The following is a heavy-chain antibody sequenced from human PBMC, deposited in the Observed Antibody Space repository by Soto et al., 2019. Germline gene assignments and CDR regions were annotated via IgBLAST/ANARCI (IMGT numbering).Heavy chain of an antibody. CDR3: ARGTARGVIGLVDY. D-gene: IGHD3-10*01. CDR1: GGSLSGYY. J-gene: IGHJ4*02. V-gene: IGHV4-34*01. CDR2: INHSGST. Sequence: PSETLSLTCAVYGGSLSGYYWSWIRQPPGKGLEWIGEINHSGSTNYNPSLKSRVTISVDTSKNQFSLKLNSVTAADTAVYYCARGTARGVIGLVDYWGQGTLVTVSS.